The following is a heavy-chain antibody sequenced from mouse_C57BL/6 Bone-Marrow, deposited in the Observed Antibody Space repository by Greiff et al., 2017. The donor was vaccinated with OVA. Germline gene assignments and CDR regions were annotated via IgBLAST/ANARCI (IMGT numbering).Heavy chain of an antibody. V-gene: IGHV5-12*01. J-gene: IGHJ2*01. CDR2: ISNGGGST. D-gene: IGHD2-3*01. CDR1: GFTFSDYY. Sequence: EVQGVESGGCLVQPGGSLKLSCAASGFTFSDYYLYWVRQTPEKRLEWVAYISNGGGSTYYPDTVKGRFTISRDNAKNTLYLQMSRLKSEDTAMYYCTRQFDGYYVHDWGQSTALPFSS. CDR3: TRQFDGYYVHD.